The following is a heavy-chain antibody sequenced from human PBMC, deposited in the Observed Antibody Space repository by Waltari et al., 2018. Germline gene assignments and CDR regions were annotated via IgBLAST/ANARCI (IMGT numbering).Heavy chain of an antibody. Sequence: EVQLVESGGGLVQPGGSLRLAWSASGFTFSRSLRYWVRQAPGTGLAWVSHITSDGSNTGYADSVKGRFTISRDNAKNTLYMEMNSLRDEDTAVYYCVRDRGMDAWGQGTTVTVSS. CDR1: GFTFSRSL. V-gene: IGHV3-74*01. CDR2: ITSDGSNT. CDR3: VRDRGMDA. J-gene: IGHJ6*02.